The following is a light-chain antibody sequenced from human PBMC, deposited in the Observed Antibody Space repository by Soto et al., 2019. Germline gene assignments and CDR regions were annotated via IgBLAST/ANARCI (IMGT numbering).Light chain of an antibody. CDR3: SSYTNSDTLI. CDR2: DVS. V-gene: IGLV2-14*01. CDR1: SSDVGGFNY. Sequence: QSALTQPASVSGSPGQSITISCTGTSSDVGGFNYVSWYQQHPGKAPKLIIFDVSNRPSGVSDRFSGSKSGNTASLTISGLQAEDEADYYCSSYTNSDTLIFGGGTKVTVL. J-gene: IGLJ2*01.